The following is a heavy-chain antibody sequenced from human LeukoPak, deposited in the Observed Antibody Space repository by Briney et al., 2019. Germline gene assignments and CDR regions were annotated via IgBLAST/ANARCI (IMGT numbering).Heavy chain of an antibody. V-gene: IGHV1-46*01. Sequence: ASVKVSCKASGYTFTSNYIHWVRQAPGQGLEWMGMIYPRDGSTSYAQKFQGRVTMTRDTSINTAYMDLSRLTFDDTAVYYCAREAVLDLVTGLRVHFDYWGQGALVTVSS. CDR2: IYPRDGST. D-gene: IGHD5/OR15-5a*01. CDR1: GYTFTSNY. CDR3: AREAVLDLVTGLRVHFDY. J-gene: IGHJ4*02.